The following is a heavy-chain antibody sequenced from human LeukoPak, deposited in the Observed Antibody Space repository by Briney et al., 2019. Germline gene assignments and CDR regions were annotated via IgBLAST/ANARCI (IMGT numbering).Heavy chain of an antibody. CDR2: INPSGGST. J-gene: IGHJ6*03. CDR1: GYTFTSYY. D-gene: IGHD3-10*01. V-gene: IGHV1-46*01. Sequence: ASVKVSCKASGYTFTSYYMHWVRQAPGQGLEWMGIINPSGGSTSYAQKFQGRVTMTRDTSTSTVYMELSSLRSEDTAVYYCARDQGTVLLWFGYYMDVWGKGTTVTVSS. CDR3: ARDQGTVLLWFGYYMDV.